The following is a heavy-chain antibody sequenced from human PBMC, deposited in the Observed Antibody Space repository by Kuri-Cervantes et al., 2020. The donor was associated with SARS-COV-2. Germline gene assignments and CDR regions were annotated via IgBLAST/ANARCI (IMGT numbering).Heavy chain of an antibody. V-gene: IGHV4-38-2*02. CDR1: GYSISSGYY. J-gene: IGHJ4*02. D-gene: IGHD2-2*01. CDR3: ARELGVPAATYFDY. Sequence: GSLRLSCTVPGYSISSGYYWGWIRQPPGKGLEWIGSIYHSGSTYYNPSLKSRVTISVDTSKNQFSLKLSSVTAADTAVYYCARELGVPAATYFDYWGQGTLVTVSS. CDR2: IYHSGST.